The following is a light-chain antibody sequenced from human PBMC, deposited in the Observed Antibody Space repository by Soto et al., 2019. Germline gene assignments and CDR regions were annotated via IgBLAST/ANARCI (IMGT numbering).Light chain of an antibody. Sequence: VLTQSPATLFLSPGERATLSCRASQTVSRYLAWYQQKPGQAPRLLIYYASNRATGIPARFSGSGSGTDYTLNICSLEPEDFAVYYCQQRSTWPLFTFGGGNKVEI. CDR3: QQRSTWPLFT. V-gene: IGKV3-11*01. CDR2: YAS. J-gene: IGKJ4*01. CDR1: QTVSRY.